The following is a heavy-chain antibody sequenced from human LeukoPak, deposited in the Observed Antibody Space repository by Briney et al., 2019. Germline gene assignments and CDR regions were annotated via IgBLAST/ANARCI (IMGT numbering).Heavy chain of an antibody. V-gene: IGHV4-4*07. CDR3: ARSGDYVTNDAFDI. D-gene: IGHD4-17*01. CDR2: IYTSGST. CDR1: GGSISSYY. Sequence: SEALSLTCTVSGGSISSYYWSWIRQPAGKGLEWIGRIYTSGSTNYNPSLKSRVTMSVDTSKNQFSLKLSSVTAADTAVYYCARSGDYVTNDAFDIWGQGTMVTVSS. J-gene: IGHJ3*02.